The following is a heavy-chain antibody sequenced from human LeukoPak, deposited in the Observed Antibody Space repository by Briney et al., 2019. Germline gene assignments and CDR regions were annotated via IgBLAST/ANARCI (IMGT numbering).Heavy chain of an antibody. CDR2: ISCGKGET. CDR3: ARDNGYQLLWW. Sequence: GASVKVSCKTSGYTFTRYAIHWVRQAPGQGLEWMGWISCGKGETKYSQKFQDRVTITRDTSASTAYMELSSLRSEDPAVYYCARDNGYQLLWWWGQGTLVTVSS. V-gene: IGHV1-3*01. CDR1: GYTFTRYA. D-gene: IGHD2-2*01. J-gene: IGHJ4*02.